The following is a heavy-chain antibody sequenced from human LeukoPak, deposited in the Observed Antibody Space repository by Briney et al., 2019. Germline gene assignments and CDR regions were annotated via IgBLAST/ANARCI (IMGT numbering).Heavy chain of an antibody. CDR3: ARSHSSYYDSSGYYSEWFDP. D-gene: IGHD3-22*01. J-gene: IGHJ5*02. V-gene: IGHV1-69*04. CDR2: IIPILGIA. Sequence: ASVTVSCKASGGTFSSYAISWVRQAPGQGLEWMGRIIPILGIANYAQKFQGRVTITADKSTSTAYMELSSLRSEDTAVYYCARSHSSYYDSSGYYSEWFDPWGQGTLVTVSS. CDR1: GGTFSSYA.